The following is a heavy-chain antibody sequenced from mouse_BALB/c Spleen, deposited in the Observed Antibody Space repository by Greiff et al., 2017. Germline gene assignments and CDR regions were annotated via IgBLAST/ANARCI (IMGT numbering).Heavy chain of an antibody. CDR3: ARWLQTWFAY. CDR1: GYSFTSYY. J-gene: IGHJ3*01. CDR2: IDPFNGGT. Sequence: VQLQQSGPELMKPGASVKISCKASGYSFTSYYMHWVKQSHGKSLEWIGYIDPFNGGTSYNQKFKGKATLTVDKSSSTAYMHLSSLTSEDSAVYYCARWLQTWFAYWGQGTLVTVSA. V-gene: IGHV1S135*01. D-gene: IGHD2-2*01.